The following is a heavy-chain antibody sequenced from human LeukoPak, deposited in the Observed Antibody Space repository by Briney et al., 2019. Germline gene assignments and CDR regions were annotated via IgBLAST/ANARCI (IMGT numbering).Heavy chain of an antibody. Sequence: GGSLRLSCAASGFTFSSYAMHWVRQAPGKGLEWVAVISYDGSNKYYADSVKGRVTISRDNSKNTLCLQMNSLRAEDTAMYYCVKDRHYSSSIMGIWGQGTLVTVSS. V-gene: IGHV3-30*04. D-gene: IGHD6-19*01. CDR1: GFTFSSYA. J-gene: IGHJ4*02. CDR2: ISYDGSNK. CDR3: VKDRHYSSSIMGI.